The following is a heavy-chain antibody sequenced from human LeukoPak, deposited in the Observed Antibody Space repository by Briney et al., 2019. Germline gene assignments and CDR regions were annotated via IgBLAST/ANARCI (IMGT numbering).Heavy chain of an antibody. V-gene: IGHV4-61*02. D-gene: IGHD1-26*01. CDR1: GGSISGGSYY. CDR2: IYTSGNT. Sequence: SETLSLTCTVSGGSISGGSYYWSWIRQPAGKGLEWIGRIYTSGNTNYNPSLRSRVTISVDTPENQFSLNLTSVTAADTAMYYCARGIVDMATSFGYWGQGTLVTVSS. CDR3: ARGIVDMATSFGY. J-gene: IGHJ4*02.